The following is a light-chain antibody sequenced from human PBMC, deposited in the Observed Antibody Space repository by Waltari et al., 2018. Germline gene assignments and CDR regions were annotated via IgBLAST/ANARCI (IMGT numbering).Light chain of an antibody. J-gene: IGKJ4*01. Sequence: DILLTQSPGTLSLSPGEGATSPCRASQSVTNNYLAWYQQKPGQAPRLLIYGASSRATGIPDRFSGSGSGTDFTLTITRLEPEDFAAYYCQQYGRSVTFGGGTKLQIK. CDR3: QQYGRSVT. CDR1: QSVTNNY. V-gene: IGKV3-20*01. CDR2: GAS.